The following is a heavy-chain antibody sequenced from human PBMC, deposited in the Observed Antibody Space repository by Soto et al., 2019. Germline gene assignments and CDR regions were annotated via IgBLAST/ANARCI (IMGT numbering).Heavy chain of an antibody. J-gene: IGHJ5*02. CDR3: ARAGLAAANWFDP. D-gene: IGHD6-25*01. CDR1: GGSISSGGYY. CDR2: IYYSGST. Sequence: SETLSLTCTVSGGSISSGGYYWSWIRQHPGKGLEWIGYIYYSGSTYYNPSLKSRVTISVDTSKNQFSLKLSSVTAADTAVYYCARAGLAAANWFDPWGQGTLVTVSS. V-gene: IGHV4-31*03.